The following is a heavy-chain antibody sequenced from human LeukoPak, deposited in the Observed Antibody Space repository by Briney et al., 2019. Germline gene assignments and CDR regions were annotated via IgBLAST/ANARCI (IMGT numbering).Heavy chain of an antibody. CDR2: INPNSGGT. CDR3: ARALRFLDYYYYGMDV. V-gene: IGHV1-2*02. Sequence: GTSVKVSCKASGFTFTSSAMQWVRQAPGQGLEWMGWINPNSGGTNYAQEFQGRVTMTRDTSISTAYMELSGLRSDDTAVYYCARALRFLDYYYYGMDVWGQGTTVTVSS. J-gene: IGHJ6*02. CDR1: GFTFTSSA. D-gene: IGHD3-3*01.